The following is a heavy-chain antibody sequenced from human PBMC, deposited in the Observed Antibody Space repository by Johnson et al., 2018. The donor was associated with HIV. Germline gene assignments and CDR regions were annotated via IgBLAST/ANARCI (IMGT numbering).Heavy chain of an antibody. CDR2: VNQDGSNK. CDR3: ARKGPTSGRADAFDL. CDR1: GFTFNSYW. Sequence: VQLVESGGGVVQPGGSLRLSCAASGFTFNSYWMSWVRQAPGKGLEWMANVNQDGSNKYYADSVTGRFTISKDDSKNTVYLQMKSLRAEDTAVYYCARKGPTSGRADAFDLWGQGTMVTVSS. V-gene: IGHV3-7*02. J-gene: IGHJ3*01.